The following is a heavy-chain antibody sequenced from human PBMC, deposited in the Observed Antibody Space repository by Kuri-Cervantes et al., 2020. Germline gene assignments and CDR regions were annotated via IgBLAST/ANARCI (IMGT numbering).Heavy chain of an antibody. V-gene: IGHV3-30*07. CDR3: VTERRNYYLDV. CDR1: GFTFSSYA. Sequence: GGSLRLSCAASGFTFSSYAMHWVRQAPGKGLEWVAVISYDGSNKYYADSVKGRFTISRDNSKNTLYLQTNSLRAEDTAVYYCVTERRNYYLDVWGKGTTVTVSS. J-gene: IGHJ6*03. CDR2: ISYDGSNK.